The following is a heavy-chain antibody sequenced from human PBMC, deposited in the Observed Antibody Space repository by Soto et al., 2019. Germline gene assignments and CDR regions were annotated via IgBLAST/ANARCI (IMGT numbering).Heavy chain of an antibody. CDR3: ARNVPATTLGY. V-gene: IGHV3-66*01. Sequence: EVKLVESGGGLVQPGGSLRLSCAASGVTVSNNYMTWVRQAPGKGLELVSSIYSTGNTFYADSVKGRFTISRDNSKNTLYLQMNSLRVEDTAVYYCARNVPATTLGYWGQGTLVTVSS. CDR2: IYSTGNT. D-gene: IGHD3-16*01. CDR1: GVTVSNNY. J-gene: IGHJ4*02.